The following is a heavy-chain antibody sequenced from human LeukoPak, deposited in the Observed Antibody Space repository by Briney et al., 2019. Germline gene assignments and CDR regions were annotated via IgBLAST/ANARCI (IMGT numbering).Heavy chain of an antibody. V-gene: IGHV1-8*01. CDR1: GYTFTSYD. Sequence: ASVKVSCKASGYTFTSYDINWVRQATGQGLEWMGWMNPNSGNTGYAQKFQGRVTMTRNTSISTAYMELSSLRSEDTAVYYCALEYSSSSYYFDYWGQGTLVTVSS. CDR2: MNPNSGNT. J-gene: IGHJ4*02. D-gene: IGHD6-6*01. CDR3: ALEYSSSSYYFDY.